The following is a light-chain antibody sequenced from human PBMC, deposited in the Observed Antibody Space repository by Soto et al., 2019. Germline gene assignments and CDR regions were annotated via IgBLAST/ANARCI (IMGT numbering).Light chain of an antibody. V-gene: IGLV2-14*01. CDR1: SSDVGGYNY. J-gene: IGLJ1*01. Sequence: QSALTQPASVSGSPGQSITISCTGTSSDVGGYNYVSWYQQHPGKAPKLMISDVSNRPSGVSNRFSGSKSGNTASLTISGLQTEDVADYYCSSYTTSSTYVFGTGTKVTVL. CDR3: SSYTTSSTYV. CDR2: DVS.